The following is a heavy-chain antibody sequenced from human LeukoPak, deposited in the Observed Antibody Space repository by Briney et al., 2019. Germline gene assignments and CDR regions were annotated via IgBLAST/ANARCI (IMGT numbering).Heavy chain of an antibody. CDR1: GYTFTGYY. J-gene: IGHJ4*02. CDR3: ARGVRDCSSTSCYILKGLWY. V-gene: IGHV1-2*02. Sequence: ASVKVSRKASGYTFTGYYMQWVRQAPGQGLEWMGWINPNSGGTNYAQKFQGRVTMTRDTSSSTAYMELSRLRSDDTAVYHCARGVRDCSSTSCYILKGLWYWGQGTPVTVSS. CDR2: INPNSGGT. D-gene: IGHD2-2*02.